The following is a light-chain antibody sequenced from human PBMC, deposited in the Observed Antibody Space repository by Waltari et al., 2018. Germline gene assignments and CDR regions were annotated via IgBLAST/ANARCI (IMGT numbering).Light chain of an antibody. CDR2: AAS. J-gene: IGKJ1*01. CDR3: QQSYSRPRT. CDR1: QSISSY. V-gene: IGKV1-39*01. Sequence: DIQMTQSPSSLSASVGDRVTITCRASQSISSYLNWYQQKPGKAPKLLIYAASSLQSGFPSRFSGSGSGTDFTLTISSLQPEDFATYYCQQSYSRPRTFGQGTKVEIK.